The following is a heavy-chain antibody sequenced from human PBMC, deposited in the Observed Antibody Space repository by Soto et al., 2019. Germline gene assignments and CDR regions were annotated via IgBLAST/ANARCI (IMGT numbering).Heavy chain of an antibody. D-gene: IGHD5-18*01. V-gene: IGHV3-30*18. CDR2: ISYDGSNK. Sequence: GGSLRLSCAASGFTFSSYGIHWVRQAPGKGLEWVAVISYDGSNKYYADSVKGRFTISRDNSKNTLYLQMNSLRAEDTAVYYRAKDRIQLCFSGMDVWGQGTTVTVSS. CDR3: AKDRIQLCFSGMDV. CDR1: GFTFSSYG. J-gene: IGHJ6*02.